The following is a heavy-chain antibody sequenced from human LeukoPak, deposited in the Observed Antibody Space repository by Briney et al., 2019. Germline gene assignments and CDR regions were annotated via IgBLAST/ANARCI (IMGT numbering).Heavy chain of an antibody. Sequence: ASVKVSCTASGGTFSSYAISWVRQAPGQELEWMGGIIPIFGTANYAQKFQGRVTITADESTSTAYMELSSLRSEDTAVYYCARDSVAARGSWFDPWGQGTLVTVSS. V-gene: IGHV1-69*13. CDR2: IIPIFGTA. D-gene: IGHD6-13*01. CDR1: GGTFSSYA. J-gene: IGHJ5*02. CDR3: ARDSVAARGSWFDP.